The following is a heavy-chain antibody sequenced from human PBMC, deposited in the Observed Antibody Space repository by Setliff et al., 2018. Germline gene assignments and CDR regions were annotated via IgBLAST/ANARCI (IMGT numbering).Heavy chain of an antibody. CDR3: ARDRRRYSSGWSLFDY. V-gene: IGHV3-30*04. CDR2: ISYDGSNK. Sequence: LRLSCAASGFTFSSYAMYWVRQAPGKGLEWVAVISYDGSNKYYADSVKGRFTISRDNSKNTLYLQMNSLRAEDTAVYYCARDRRRYSSGWSLFDYWGQGTLVTVSS. D-gene: IGHD6-19*01. CDR1: GFTFSSYA. J-gene: IGHJ4*02.